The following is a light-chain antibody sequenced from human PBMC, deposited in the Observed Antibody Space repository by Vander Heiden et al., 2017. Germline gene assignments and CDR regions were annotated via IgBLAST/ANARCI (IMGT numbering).Light chain of an antibody. CDR3: CIYTVSHWV. J-gene: IGLJ3*02. V-gene: IGLV2-8*01. CDR2: EVS. CDR1: STDVGGKTY. Sequence: QSALTQPPSASGSPGQSVTISCSGASTDVGGKTYVSWYQQHPGNAPKLRIYEVSKRPSGVPDRFSGSKSGNTASMTVSGLQAEDEADYYCCIYTVSHWVFGGGTKLTVV.